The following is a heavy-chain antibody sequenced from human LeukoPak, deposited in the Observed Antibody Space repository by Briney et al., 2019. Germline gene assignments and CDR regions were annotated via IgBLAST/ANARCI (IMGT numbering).Heavy chain of an antibody. CDR2: IIPILGIA. J-gene: IGHJ4*02. D-gene: IGHD3-22*01. CDR3: ATRGTDYYDSSGYKGSLDY. Sequence: SVKVSFKASGGTFINYAISWVRQAPGQGLEWMGRIIPILGIANYAQKFQGRVTITADKSTSTAYMELSSLRSEDTAVYYCATRGTDYYDSSGYKGSLDYWGQGTLVTVSS. CDR1: GGTFINYA. V-gene: IGHV1-69*04.